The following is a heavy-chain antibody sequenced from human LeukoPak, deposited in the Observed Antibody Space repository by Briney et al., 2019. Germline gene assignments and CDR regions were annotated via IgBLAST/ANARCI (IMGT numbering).Heavy chain of an antibody. Sequence: GGSLRLSCGASGFTFSDYSMNWVRQSPGKGLEWVSYIDRFSHTISYADSVKGRFTISRDNAKNSLYLQMNSLRAEDTAVYYCARGYCSGGSCYPLGAFEIWGQGTMVTVSS. V-gene: IGHV3-48*04. CDR1: GFTFSDYS. CDR2: IDRFSHTI. D-gene: IGHD2-15*01. CDR3: ARGYCSGGSCYPLGAFEI. J-gene: IGHJ3*02.